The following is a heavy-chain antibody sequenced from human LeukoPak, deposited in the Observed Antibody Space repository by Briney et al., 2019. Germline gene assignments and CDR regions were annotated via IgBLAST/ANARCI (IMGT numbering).Heavy chain of an antibody. D-gene: IGHD2-8*02. Sequence: QSGGSLRLSCAASGFTFSRYSMNWVRQAPGKGLEWVSVIYSGGPTYYADSVKGRFTISRDNSKNTVYLQMNSLRGEDTAVYFCARGWVVATGGFDVWGQGTMVTVSS. CDR2: IYSGGPT. CDR3: ARGWVVATGGFDV. CDR1: GFTFSRYS. V-gene: IGHV3-53*01. J-gene: IGHJ3*01.